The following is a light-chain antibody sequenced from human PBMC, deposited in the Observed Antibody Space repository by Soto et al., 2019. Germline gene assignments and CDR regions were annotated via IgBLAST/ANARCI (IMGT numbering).Light chain of an antibody. CDR1: QSVSGN. CDR3: QQYNNWPRT. J-gene: IGKJ1*01. V-gene: IGKV3-15*01. CDR2: GAS. Sequence: EIVMTQSPATLSVSPGERATLSCRASQSVSGNLAWYQQKPGQAPRLLIYGASTRATGIPARFSGSGSGTEFTLTISSLQSEDYAVYYCQQYNNWPRTFGQGTKVEIK.